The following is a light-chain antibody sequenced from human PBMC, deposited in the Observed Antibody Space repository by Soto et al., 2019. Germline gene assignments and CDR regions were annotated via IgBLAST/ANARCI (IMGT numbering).Light chain of an antibody. Sequence: QSVLTQPASVSGSPGQSITISCTGTSSDVGSYNLVSWYQQHPGKAPKVMIYEGSKRPSGVSNRFSGSKSGNTASLTISGLQAEDEADYYCCSYAGSSTYVFGTGTKATVL. CDR3: CSYAGSSTYV. J-gene: IGLJ1*01. CDR2: EGS. CDR1: SSDVGSYNL. V-gene: IGLV2-23*01.